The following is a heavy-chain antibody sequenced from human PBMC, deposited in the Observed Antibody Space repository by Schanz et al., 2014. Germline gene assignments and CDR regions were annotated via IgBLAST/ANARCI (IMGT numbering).Heavy chain of an antibody. CDR2: IHQSGST. D-gene: IGHD2-8*02. Sequence: QLQLQESGPGLVKPSETLSLTCTVSGGSISSSSYFWGWIRQPPGKGLEWIGSIHQSGSTYYNPSLKSRVTIARDTSKNQFSLRLTSVTAADTAVYHCARDRYCPGARCPGWFDPWGQGTLVTVSS. CDR1: GGSISSSSYF. J-gene: IGHJ5*02. V-gene: IGHV4-39*07. CDR3: ARDRYCPGARCPGWFDP.